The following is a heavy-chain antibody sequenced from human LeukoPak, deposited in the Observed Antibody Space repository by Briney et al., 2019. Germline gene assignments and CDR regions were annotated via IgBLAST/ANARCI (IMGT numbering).Heavy chain of an antibody. CDR3: AREFEQYYDFWSGYGSGNWFDP. CDR1: GFTFSSYE. CDR2: ISSSGSTI. V-gene: IGHV3-48*03. J-gene: IGHJ5*02. D-gene: IGHD3-3*01. Sequence: PGGSLRLSCAASGFTFSSYEMNWVRQAPGKGLEWVSYISSSGSTIYYADSVKGRFTISRDNAKNSLYLQMNSLRAEDTAVYHCAREFEQYYDFWSGYGSGNWFDPWGQGTLVTVSS.